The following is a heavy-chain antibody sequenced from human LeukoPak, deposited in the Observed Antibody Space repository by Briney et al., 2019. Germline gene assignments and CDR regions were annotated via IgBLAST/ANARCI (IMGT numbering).Heavy chain of an antibody. D-gene: IGHD4-17*01. CDR2: IGAGGTFT. V-gene: IGHV3-23*01. J-gene: IGHJ6*02. Sequence: PGGSLRLACTASGFTFSSYAMNWVRQAPGKGLEWVSGIGAGGTFTYYADSVKGRFTISRDNSKNTVYLQMNSLRVEDTAVYYCARDPRTTGKSNYGMDVWGQGTTVTVSS. CDR3: ARDPRTTGKSNYGMDV. CDR1: GFTFSSYA.